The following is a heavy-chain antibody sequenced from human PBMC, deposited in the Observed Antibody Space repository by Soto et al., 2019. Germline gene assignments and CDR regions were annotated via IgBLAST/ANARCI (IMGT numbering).Heavy chain of an antibody. Sequence: EVQLLESGGGLVQPGGSLRLSCAASGFTFSSYAMTWVRQAPGQGPEWVSGISGSGGRTYYADSVKGRFTISRDTSKNTLYLQMNSLGAEDTAVYYCSKARGELPYCYFDLWGRGTLVTVSS. CDR3: SKARGELPYCYFDL. V-gene: IGHV3-23*01. D-gene: IGHD1-26*01. J-gene: IGHJ2*01. CDR2: ISGSGGRT. CDR1: GFTFSSYA.